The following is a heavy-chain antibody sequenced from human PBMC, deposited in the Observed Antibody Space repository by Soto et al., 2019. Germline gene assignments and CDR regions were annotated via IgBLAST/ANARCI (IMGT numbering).Heavy chain of an antibody. CDR3: AKGARRRGHYDS. D-gene: IGHD5-12*01. Sequence: EVQLLESGGGLVQPGGSLRLSCAASAFTFRNYGMNWVRKAPGKGLEWVSAISGSGDNTYYADSVKGRFTISRDNSKNILYLQMNSLRAEDTAVYYCAKGARRRGHYDSWGQGTLVTVSS. CDR2: ISGSGDNT. V-gene: IGHV3-23*01. J-gene: IGHJ5*01. CDR1: AFTFRNYG.